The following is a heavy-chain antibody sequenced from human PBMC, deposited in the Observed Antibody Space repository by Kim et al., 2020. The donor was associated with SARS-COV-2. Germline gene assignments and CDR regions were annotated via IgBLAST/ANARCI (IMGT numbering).Heavy chain of an antibody. CDR3: AKGAYYDILTGYYGLDY. Sequence: GKGRLTITRDNSKNTMYLQMNSLSAEDTAGYYCAKGAYYDILTGYYGLDYWGQGTLVTVSS. D-gene: IGHD3-9*01. V-gene: IGHV3-30*02. J-gene: IGHJ4*02.